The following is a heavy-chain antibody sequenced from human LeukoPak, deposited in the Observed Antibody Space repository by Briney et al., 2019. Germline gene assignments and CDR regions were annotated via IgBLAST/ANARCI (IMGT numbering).Heavy chain of an antibody. D-gene: IGHD3-22*01. CDR1: GYTFTSYG. CDR3: ARGSGYDSSGYLVT. Sequence: ASVTVSCTASGYTFTSYGISWVRQASGQGLEWMGWISAYNGNTNYAQKLQGRVTMTTDTSTSTAYMELRSLRSDGTAVYYCARGSGYDSSGYLVTWGQGTLVTVSS. V-gene: IGHV1-18*01. CDR2: ISAYNGNT. J-gene: IGHJ4*02.